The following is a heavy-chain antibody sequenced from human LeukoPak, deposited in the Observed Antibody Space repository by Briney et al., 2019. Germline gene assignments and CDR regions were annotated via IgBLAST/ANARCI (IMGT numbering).Heavy chain of an antibody. CDR1: GGSISSGGYY. CDR2: IYYSGST. J-gene: IGHJ4*02. V-gene: IGHV4-31*03. Sequence: SETLSLTCTVSGGSISSGGYYWSWIRQHPGKGLEWIGYIYYSGSTYYNPSLKSRVTISVDTSKNQFSLKLSSVTAADTAVYYCATLLRSTVTTLGGPFFDYWGQGTLVTVSS. CDR3: ATLLRSTVTTLGGPFFDY. D-gene: IGHD4-11*01.